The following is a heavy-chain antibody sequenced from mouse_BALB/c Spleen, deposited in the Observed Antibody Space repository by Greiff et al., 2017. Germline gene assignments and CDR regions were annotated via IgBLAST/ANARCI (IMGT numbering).Heavy chain of an antibody. CDR1: GFTFSSYA. J-gene: IGHJ4*01. V-gene: IGHV5-9-4*01. CDR3: AREGLRC. D-gene: IGHD2-4*01. Sequence: EVQLVESGGGLVKPGGSLKLSCAASGFTFSSYAMSWVRQSPEKRLEWVAEISSGGSYTYYPDTVTGRFTISRDNAKNTLYLEMSSLRSEDTAMYYCAREGLRCWGQGTSVTVSS. CDR2: ISSGGSYT.